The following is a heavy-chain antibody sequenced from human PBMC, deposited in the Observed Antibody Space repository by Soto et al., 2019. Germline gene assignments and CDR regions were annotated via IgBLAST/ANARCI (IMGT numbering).Heavy chain of an antibody. Sequence: EVQLVESGGGLFQPGGSLRLSCAASVFTFSNYWMHWVLQAPGKGLAWVARIDHDGSTDYAGSVRGRFTVSRDNAENMLYLQMNSLRDDDTALYYCVRDSHGDYCGQGTLVTVSS. CDR3: VRDSHGDY. CDR1: VFTFSNYW. CDR2: IDHDGST. V-gene: IGHV3-74*01. J-gene: IGHJ4*02.